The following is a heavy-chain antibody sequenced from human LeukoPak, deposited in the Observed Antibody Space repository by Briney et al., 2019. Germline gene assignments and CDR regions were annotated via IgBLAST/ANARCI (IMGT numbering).Heavy chain of an antibody. V-gene: IGHV3-23*01. CDR1: GFTFSSYA. Sequence: PGGSLRLSCAASGFTFSSYAMTWVRHSSGKGLDWVSAISAGGGNTYYADSVKGRFTISRDNSKNTLYLQMGSLRAEDMAVYYCVAAAASIRYFQHWGQGTLVTVSS. J-gene: IGHJ1*01. D-gene: IGHD6-13*01. CDR3: VAAAASIRYFQH. CDR2: ISAGGGNT.